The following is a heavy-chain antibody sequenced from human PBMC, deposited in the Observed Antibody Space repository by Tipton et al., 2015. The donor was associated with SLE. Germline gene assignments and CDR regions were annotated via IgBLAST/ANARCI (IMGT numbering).Heavy chain of an antibody. CDR3: AKDAGGGTFHYLDY. Sequence: SLRLSCAASGFTFSSYGMHWVRQAPGKGLEWVAVIWYDGRNKYYANSVKGRFTISRDNSKNTLYLQMNSLRAEDTAVYYCAKDAGGGTFHYLDYWGQGALVTVSS. CDR2: IWYDGRNK. CDR1: GFTFSSYG. V-gene: IGHV3-30*18. J-gene: IGHJ4*02. D-gene: IGHD1-26*01.